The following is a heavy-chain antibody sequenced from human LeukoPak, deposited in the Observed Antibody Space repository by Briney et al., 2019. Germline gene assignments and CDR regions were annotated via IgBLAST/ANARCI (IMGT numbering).Heavy chain of an antibody. CDR1: GHSISGYY. D-gene: IGHD5-18*01. CDR3: ARGGRRGYLDV. CDR2: IYYSGST. J-gene: IGHJ6*02. V-gene: IGHV4-59*01. Sequence: SETMSLTCTVSGHSISGYYWSWVRQPPGKGLEWIGYIYYSGSTNYNPSLKSRVTISVDTSKNQFSLKLSSVTAADTAVYYCARGGRRGYLDVWGQGTTVTVSS.